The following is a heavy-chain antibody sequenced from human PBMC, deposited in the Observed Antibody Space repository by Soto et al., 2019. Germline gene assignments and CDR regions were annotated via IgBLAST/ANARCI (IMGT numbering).Heavy chain of an antibody. V-gene: IGHV1-69*01. CDR3: ASATDYDILTGYVYYFDY. CDR1: GGTFSSYA. Sequence: QGQLVQSGAEVKKPGSSVKVSCKASGGTFSSYAISWVRQAPGQGLQRMGGIIPIFGTANYAQKFQGRVTITADESTSTAYMELSSLRSEDTAVYYCASATDYDILTGYVYYFDYWGQGTLVTVSS. J-gene: IGHJ4*02. D-gene: IGHD3-9*01. CDR2: IIPIFGTA.